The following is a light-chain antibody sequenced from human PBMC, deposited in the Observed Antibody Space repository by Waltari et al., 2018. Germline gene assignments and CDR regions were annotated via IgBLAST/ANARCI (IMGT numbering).Light chain of an antibody. Sequence: QSALTQPASVSGSPGQSITISCTGSSTDVGAYNFVSCYQQHPGKVPKLIIFDAGNRPSGISHRFSASKSGNTASLPISGLQEEDEGEYYCSSYTTSTTLLFGTGTRLTVL. CDR3: SSYTTSTTLL. CDR1: STDVGAYNF. CDR2: DAG. J-gene: IGLJ1*01. V-gene: IGLV2-14*01.